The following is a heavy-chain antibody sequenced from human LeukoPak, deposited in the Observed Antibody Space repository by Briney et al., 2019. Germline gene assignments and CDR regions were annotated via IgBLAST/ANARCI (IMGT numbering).Heavy chain of an antibody. V-gene: IGHV5-10-1*01. D-gene: IGHD3-10*01. Sequence: GESLRISCKGSGYSFTSYWISWVRQMPGKGLEWMGKINPSDSYTIYSPSFQGHVTISADRSISTAYLQWSSLKASDTAMHYCARFGVSGYGMDVWGQGTTVTVSS. CDR1: GYSFTSYW. J-gene: IGHJ6*02. CDR2: INPSDSYT. CDR3: ARFGVSGYGMDV.